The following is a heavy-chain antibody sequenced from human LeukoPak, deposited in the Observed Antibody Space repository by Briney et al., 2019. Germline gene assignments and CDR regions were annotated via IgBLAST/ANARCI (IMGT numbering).Heavy chain of an antibody. CDR2: THYSGTG. Sequence: PSETLSLTCAVSGGPIIASYWSWIRQPPGKGLEWIGYTHYSGTGNYNPSLKSRVTISIDTSKNRFSLRLTSVTAADTAVYYCARVRCYDTTGYSTSYYLDYWGQGALVTVPS. CDR3: ARVRCYDTTGYSTSYYLDY. D-gene: IGHD3-22*01. V-gene: IGHV4-59*01. CDR1: GGPIIASY. J-gene: IGHJ4*02.